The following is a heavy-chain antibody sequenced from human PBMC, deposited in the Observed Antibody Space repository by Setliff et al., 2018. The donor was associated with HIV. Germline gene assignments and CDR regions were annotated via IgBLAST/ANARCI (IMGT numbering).Heavy chain of an antibody. Sequence: SETLSLTCTVSGGSISTYYWSWIRQPPGKGLEWIGYIYYSGSSNHNPSLKSRVTISVDTSKNQFSLKLSSVTAADTAVYYCARYPADTASSDVWGKGTTVTVSS. V-gene: IGHV4-59*12. J-gene: IGHJ6*04. CDR3: ARYPADTASSDV. CDR2: IYYSGSS. D-gene: IGHD5-18*01. CDR1: GGSISTYY.